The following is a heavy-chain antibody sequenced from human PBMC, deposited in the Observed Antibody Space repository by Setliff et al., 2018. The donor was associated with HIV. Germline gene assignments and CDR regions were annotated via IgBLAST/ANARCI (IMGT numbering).Heavy chain of an antibody. CDR1: GFTFSSYW. CDR3: ARDLVWPYSSRWYDAFDI. Sequence: GGSLRLSCAASGFTFSSYWMSWVRQAPGKGLEWVANIKQDGSEKYYVDSVKGRFTISRDNAKNSLYLQMNSLRAEDTAGYYCARDLVWPYSSRWYDAFDIWGQGTMVTVSS. J-gene: IGHJ3*02. CDR2: IKQDGSEK. V-gene: IGHV3-7*03. D-gene: IGHD6-13*01.